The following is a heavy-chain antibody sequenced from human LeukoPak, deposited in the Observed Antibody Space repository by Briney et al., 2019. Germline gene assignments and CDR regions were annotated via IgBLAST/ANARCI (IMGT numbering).Heavy chain of an antibody. CDR3: ARRWFSSSPGCFDV. J-gene: IGHJ3*01. CDR1: GYDFTRYW. D-gene: IGHD6-6*01. Sequence: GESLKISCKGSGYDFTRYWIGWVRQMPGEGLEWMGIIYPGDSDTKYSPSFQGQVTISGDKSISTAYLQWSSLKASDTAIYYCARRWFSSSPGCFDVCVQGTMVIVSS. V-gene: IGHV5-51*01. CDR2: IYPGDSDT.